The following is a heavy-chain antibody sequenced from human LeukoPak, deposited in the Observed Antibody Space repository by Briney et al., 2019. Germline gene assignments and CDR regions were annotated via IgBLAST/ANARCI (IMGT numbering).Heavy chain of an antibody. CDR2: IYYSGST. CDR3: ARPPVADGAAFDI. Sequence: PSETLSLTCTVSGGSISSSGYYWGWIRQPPGKGLEWIGSIYYSGSTYYNPSLKSRVTISVDTSKNQFSLKLSAVTAADTAVYYCARPPVADGAAFDIWDQGTMVTVSS. CDR1: GGSISSSGYY. D-gene: IGHD2-15*01. J-gene: IGHJ3*02. V-gene: IGHV4-39*01.